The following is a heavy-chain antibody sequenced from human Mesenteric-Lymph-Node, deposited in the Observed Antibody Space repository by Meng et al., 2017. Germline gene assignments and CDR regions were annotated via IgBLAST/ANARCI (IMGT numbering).Heavy chain of an antibody. J-gene: IGHJ5*02. CDR3: ARVAAAGNEWFDP. V-gene: IGHV4-30-4*01. Sequence: QVHLQESGPGLVKPSQTLSLTCTVSGGSISSGDYYWSWIRQPPGKGLELIGHIYYSGSTSYNPSLKSRVTISVDKSKNQFSLKLSSVTAADTAVYYCARVAAAGNEWFDPWGQGTLVTVSS. CDR2: IYYSGST. D-gene: IGHD6-13*01. CDR1: GGSISSGDYY.